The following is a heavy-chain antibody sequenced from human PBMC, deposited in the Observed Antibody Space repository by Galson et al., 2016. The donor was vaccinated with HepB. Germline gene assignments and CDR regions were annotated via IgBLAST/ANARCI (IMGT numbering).Heavy chain of an antibody. CDR1: GGIFSSYS. J-gene: IGHJ6*04. CDR3: VRSLGSGSQAYYGMDV. CDR2: SNPSGGST. V-gene: IGHV1-46*03. D-gene: IGHD3-10*01. Sequence: SVKVSCKASGGIFSSYSISWVRQAPGQGLEWMGISNPSGGSTTYAQKFQGRVTLTRDTSTSTVYMELSSLRSEDTAVYYCVRSLGSGSQAYYGMDVWAKGTTVTVSS.